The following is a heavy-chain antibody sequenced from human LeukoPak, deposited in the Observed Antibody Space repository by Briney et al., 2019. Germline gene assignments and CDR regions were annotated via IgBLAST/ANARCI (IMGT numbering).Heavy chain of an antibody. J-gene: IGHJ5*02. V-gene: IGHV4-59*12. Sequence: SETLSLTCTVSGGSISSYYWSWIRQPPGKGLEWIGYIYHSGSTYYNPSLKSRVTISVDRSKNQFSLKLSSVTAADTAVYYCARMVGAAAMRINWFDPWGQGTLVTVSS. CDR2: IYHSGST. CDR1: GGSISSYY. CDR3: ARMVGAAAMRINWFDP. D-gene: IGHD2-2*01.